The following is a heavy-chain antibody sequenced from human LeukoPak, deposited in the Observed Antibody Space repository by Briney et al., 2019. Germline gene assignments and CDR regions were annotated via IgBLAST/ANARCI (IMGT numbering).Heavy chain of an antibody. V-gene: IGHV3-21*01. CDR3: AREVVVSTFDY. D-gene: IGHD3-22*01. CDR1: GFTFSSYS. CDR2: ISSSSSYI. Sequence: GGSLRLSCAASGFTFSSYSMNWVRQAPGKGLEWVSFISSSSSYIYYADSVKGRFTISRDNAKNSLYLQMNSLRAEDTAVYYCAREVVVSTFDYWGQGTLVTVSS. J-gene: IGHJ4*02.